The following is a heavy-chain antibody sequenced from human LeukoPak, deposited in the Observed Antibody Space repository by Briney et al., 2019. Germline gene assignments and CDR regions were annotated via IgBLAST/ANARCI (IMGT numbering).Heavy chain of an antibody. CDR1: GGSISSHY. J-gene: IGHJ5*02. CDR3: ARTQYCTSTSCYWFDP. Sequence: SETLSLTCTVSGGSISSHYWSWIRQPPGKGLEWIGYIYYSGSTNYNPSLKSRVTISVDTSKNQFSLKLSSVTAADTAVYYCARTQYCTSTSCYWFDPWGQGTLVTVSS. D-gene: IGHD2/OR15-2a*01. V-gene: IGHV4-59*11. CDR2: IYYSGST.